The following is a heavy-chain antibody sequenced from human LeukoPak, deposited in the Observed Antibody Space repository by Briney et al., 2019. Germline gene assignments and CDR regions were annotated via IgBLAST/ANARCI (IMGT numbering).Heavy chain of an antibody. J-gene: IGHJ4*02. Sequence: ASVKVSCKASGYTFTSYGISWVRQAPGQGLEWMGWISAYNGNTNYAQKLQGRVTMTTDTSTSTAYMELRSLRSDDTAVYYCARRNYYDSSGYYGFDYWGQGTLVTVPS. CDR2: ISAYNGNT. D-gene: IGHD3-22*01. CDR3: ARRNYYDSSGYYGFDY. V-gene: IGHV1-18*01. CDR1: GYTFTSYG.